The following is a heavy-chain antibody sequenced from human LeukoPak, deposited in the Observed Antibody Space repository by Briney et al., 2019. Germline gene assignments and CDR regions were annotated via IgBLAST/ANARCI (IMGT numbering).Heavy chain of an antibody. J-gene: IGHJ4*02. CDR2: IYYSGST. CDR3: ARQMGYFDILTPPVY. V-gene: IGHV4-39*01. CDR1: GGSISSSSYY. D-gene: IGHD3-9*01. Sequence: SETLSLTCTVSGGSISSSSYYWGWIRQPPGKGLEWIGSIYYSGSTYYNPPLKSQVTISVDTSKNQFSLKLSSVTAADTAVYYCARQMGYFDILTPPVYWGQGTLVTVSS.